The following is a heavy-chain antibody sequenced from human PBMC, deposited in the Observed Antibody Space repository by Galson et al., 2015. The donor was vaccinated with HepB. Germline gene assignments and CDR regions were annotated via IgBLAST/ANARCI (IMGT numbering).Heavy chain of an antibody. D-gene: IGHD3-22*01. J-gene: IGHJ6*02. Sequence: SLRLSCAASGFTFDTFAMSWVRQPPGKGLEWVSAVSGSGTWTHSADSVTGRFTISRDNSRNTLYLQMNSLRAEDTAVYYCAKLNYYDSGTYYYPYHYYGMDVWGQGTTVTVSS. CDR3: AKLNYYDSGTYYYPYHYYGMDV. V-gene: IGHV3-23*01. CDR1: GFTFDTFA. CDR2: VSGSGTWT.